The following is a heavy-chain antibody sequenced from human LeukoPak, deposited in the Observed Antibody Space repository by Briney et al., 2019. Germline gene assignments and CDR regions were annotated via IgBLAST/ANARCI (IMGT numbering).Heavy chain of an antibody. Sequence: PSETLSLTCTVSGGSVSTIDYYWGWIRQPPGKGLEWIGSIYYSGSTYYNPSLKTRVTISVDTSKNQFSLKLSSVTAADTAVYYCARSLSARILLWFGEAPYYFDYWGQGTLVTVSS. D-gene: IGHD3-10*01. CDR1: GGSVSTIDYY. V-gene: IGHV4-39*07. J-gene: IGHJ4*02. CDR3: ARSLSARILLWFGEAPYYFDY. CDR2: IYYSGST.